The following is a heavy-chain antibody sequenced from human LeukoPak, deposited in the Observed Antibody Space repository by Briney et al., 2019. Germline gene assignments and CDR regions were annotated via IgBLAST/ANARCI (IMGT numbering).Heavy chain of an antibody. D-gene: IGHD5-12*01. Sequence: GASVKVSCKASGYTFTSYGISWVRQAPGQGLEWMEWISAYNGNTNYAQKLQGRVTMTTDTSTSTAYMELRSLRSDDTAVYYCARDKGYSGYDMNPFYYYYYMDVWGKGTTVTISS. CDR2: ISAYNGNT. CDR1: GYTFTSYG. J-gene: IGHJ6*03. CDR3: ARDKGYSGYDMNPFYYYYYMDV. V-gene: IGHV1-18*01.